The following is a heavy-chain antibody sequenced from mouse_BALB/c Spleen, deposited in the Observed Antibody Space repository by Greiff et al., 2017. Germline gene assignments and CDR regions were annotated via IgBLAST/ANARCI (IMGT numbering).Heavy chain of an antibody. CDR1: GYTFTSYW. J-gene: IGHJ2*01. CDR2: IDPSDSYT. D-gene: IGHD1-1*01. Sequence: QVQLQQSGAELVKPGASVKLSCKASGYTFTSYWMHWVKQRPGQGLEWIGEIDPSDSYTNYNQKFKGKATLTVDKSSSTAYMQLSSLTSEDSAVYYCARGTTVVAVDYWGQGTTLTVSS. CDR3: ARGTTVVAVDY. V-gene: IGHV1-69*02.